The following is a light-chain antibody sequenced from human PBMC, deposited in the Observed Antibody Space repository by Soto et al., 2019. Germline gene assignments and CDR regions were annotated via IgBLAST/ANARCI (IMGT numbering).Light chain of an antibody. CDR1: ESIRIH. Sequence: DIQMTQSPSALSASIGDRVSIICRSSESIRIHLNWYQQKPGKAPRLLIYAASRLQSAVPSTFSGTGSGTDFTLTIRSLQPEDFAIYYCQQTFGNPLVTFGQGTQLENK. J-gene: IGKJ5*01. V-gene: IGKV1-39*01. CDR3: QQTFGNPLVT. CDR2: AAS.